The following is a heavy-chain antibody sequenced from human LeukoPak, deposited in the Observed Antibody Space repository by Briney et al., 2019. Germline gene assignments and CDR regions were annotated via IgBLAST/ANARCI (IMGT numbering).Heavy chain of an antibody. CDR1: GFTFAESA. V-gene: IGHV3-48*03. J-gene: IGHJ6*04. CDR2: ISSSGSTI. Sequence: GGSLRLSCTTSGFTFAESAMSWVRQAPGKGLEWVSYISSSGSTIYYADSVKGRFTISRDNAKNSLYLQMNSLRAEDTAVYYCAELGITMIGGVWGKGTTVTISS. CDR3: AELGITMIGGV. D-gene: IGHD3-10*02.